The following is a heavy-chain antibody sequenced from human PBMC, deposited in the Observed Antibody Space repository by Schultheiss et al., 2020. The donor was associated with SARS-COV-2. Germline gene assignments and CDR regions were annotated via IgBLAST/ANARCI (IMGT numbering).Heavy chain of an antibody. Sequence: GGSLRLSCAASGFTFSNAWMSWVRQAPGKGLEWVAVISYDGSNKYYADSVKGRFTISRDNSKNTLYLQMNSLRAEDTALYHCARSPLYSSGAYYFDYWGQGTLVTVSS. V-gene: IGHV3-30*03. CDR3: ARSPLYSSGAYYFDY. CDR1: GFTFSNAW. J-gene: IGHJ4*02. CDR2: ISYDGSNK. D-gene: IGHD6-19*01.